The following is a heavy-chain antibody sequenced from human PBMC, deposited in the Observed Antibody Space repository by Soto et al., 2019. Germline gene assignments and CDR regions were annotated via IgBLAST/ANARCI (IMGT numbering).Heavy chain of an antibody. CDR1: GFTFTNYW. CDR3: ARVRSGSYDWFDP. V-gene: IGHV3-74*01. J-gene: IGHJ5*02. D-gene: IGHD3-10*01. CDR2: INPDGSRT. Sequence: SLRLSCAASGFTFTNYWMHWVRQAPGKGLMWVSRINPDGSRTTYADSVKGRFAIFRDNAKNTLYLQMNSLRAEDTAVYYCARVRSGSYDWFDPWGQGTQVTVSS.